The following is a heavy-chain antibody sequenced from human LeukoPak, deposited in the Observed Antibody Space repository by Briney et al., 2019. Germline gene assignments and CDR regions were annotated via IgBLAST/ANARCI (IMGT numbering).Heavy chain of an antibody. Sequence: SETLSLTCTVSGGSISSSSYYWGWIRQPPGKGLEWIGSIYYGGSTNYNPSLKSRVTISVDTSKNQFSLKLSSVSAADTAVYYCARDPYRSSPSGPGYFDLWGRGTLVTVSS. CDR3: ARDPYRSSPSGPGYFDL. CDR1: GGSISSSSYY. D-gene: IGHD6-13*01. J-gene: IGHJ2*01. V-gene: IGHV4-39*07. CDR2: IYYGGST.